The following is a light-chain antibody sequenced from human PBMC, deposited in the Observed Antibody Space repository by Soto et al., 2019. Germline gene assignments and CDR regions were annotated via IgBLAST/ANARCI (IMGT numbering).Light chain of an antibody. V-gene: IGKV1-8*01. J-gene: IGKJ1*01. CDR2: AAS. CDR3: QQYYSYPPE. Sequence: AIRMTQSPSSFSASTGDRVTTTCRASQGISSYLAWYQQKPGKAPKLLIYAASTLQSGVPSRFSGSGSGTDFTLTISCLQSEDFATYYCQQYYSYPPEFGQGTKVEIK. CDR1: QGISSY.